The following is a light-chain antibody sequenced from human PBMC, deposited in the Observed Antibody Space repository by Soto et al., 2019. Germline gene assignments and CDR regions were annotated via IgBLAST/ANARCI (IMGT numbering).Light chain of an antibody. J-gene: IGKJ2*01. CDR3: QQSHSTPYT. V-gene: IGKV1-39*01. CDR1: QSIDTY. Sequence: DIQMTQSPSSLSASFGDRVTLTCRASQSIDTYLNGYQQKPGTAPKLLMYAASTLHSGVPSRFSGSGSGTDFTLTISSLQREEFATDFCQQSHSTPYTVGQGTKLEI. CDR2: AAS.